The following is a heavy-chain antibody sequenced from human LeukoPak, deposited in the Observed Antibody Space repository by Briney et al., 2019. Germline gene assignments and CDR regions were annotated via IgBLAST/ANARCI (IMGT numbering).Heavy chain of an antibody. J-gene: IGHJ4*02. D-gene: IGHD2-15*01. Sequence: GGSLRLSCAASGFTFRSYDMHWVRQATGKGLEWASAIGIGGDTYYPGSVKGRFTISRENAKNSLYLQMNSLRAGDTAVYYCVRQATPHGHFDYWGQGILVTVSS. V-gene: IGHV3-13*01. CDR2: IGIGGDT. CDR1: GFTFRSYD. CDR3: VRQATPHGHFDY.